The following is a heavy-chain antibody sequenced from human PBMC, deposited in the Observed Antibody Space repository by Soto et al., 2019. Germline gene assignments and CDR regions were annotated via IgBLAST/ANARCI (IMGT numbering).Heavy chain of an antibody. CDR1: GFTFSSYS. V-gene: IGHV3-21*01. CDR3: ARTRGSGWYYFDY. CDR2: ISSSSSYI. Sequence: GGSLRLSCAASGFTFSSYSMNWVRQAPGKGLEWVSSISSSSSYIYYADSVKGRFTISRDNAKNSLYLQMNSLRAEDTAVYYCARTRGSGWYYFDYWGQGTLVTVSS. J-gene: IGHJ4*02. D-gene: IGHD6-19*01.